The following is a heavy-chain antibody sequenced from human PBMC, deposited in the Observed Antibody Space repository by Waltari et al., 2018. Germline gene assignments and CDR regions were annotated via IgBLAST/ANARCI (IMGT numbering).Heavy chain of an antibody. D-gene: IGHD6-6*01. CDR1: GGSISSHY. CDR2: IYYSGST. Sequence: QVQLQESGPGLVKPSETLSLTCTVSGGSISSHYWSWIRPPPGKGLEWMGYIYYSGSTNYNPSLTSRVTISVDTSKNQFSLKLSSVTAADTAVYYCARFRREITYSSSSWGWVDYWGQGTLVTVSS. J-gene: IGHJ4*02. CDR3: ARFRREITYSSSSWGWVDY. V-gene: IGHV4-59*11.